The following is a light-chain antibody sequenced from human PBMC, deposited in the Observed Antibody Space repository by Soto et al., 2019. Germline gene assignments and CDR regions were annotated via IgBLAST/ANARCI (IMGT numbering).Light chain of an antibody. CDR3: QQYDTWPPYT. V-gene: IGKV3-15*01. Sequence: EIVMTQSPATLSVAPGERATLSCRASQSVSSDLAWYQQKPGQAPRLLIYAASTRATGVPARFSGSGSGTEFTLTISSLQSEDSAVYYCQQYDTWPPYTFGQGTKLEIK. J-gene: IGKJ2*01. CDR1: QSVSSD. CDR2: AAS.